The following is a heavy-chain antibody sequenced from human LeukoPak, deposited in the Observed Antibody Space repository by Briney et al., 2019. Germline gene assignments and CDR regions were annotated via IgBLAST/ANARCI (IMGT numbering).Heavy chain of an antibody. D-gene: IGHD3-22*01. J-gene: IGHJ4*02. CDR3: ARRAYYYDSSGYDY. V-gene: IGHV4-61*05. CDR1: GGSISSSYY. Sequence: SETLSLTCTVSGGSISSSYYWGWIRQPPGKGLEWIGYIYYSGSTNYNPSLKSRVTISVDTSKNQFSLKLSSVTAADTAVYYCARRAYYYDSSGYDYWGQGTLVTVSS. CDR2: IYYSGST.